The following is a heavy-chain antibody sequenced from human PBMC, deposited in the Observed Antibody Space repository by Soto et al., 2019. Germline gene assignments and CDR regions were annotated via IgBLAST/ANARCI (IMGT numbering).Heavy chain of an antibody. CDR2: IIPIFGTA. J-gene: IGHJ4*02. CDR1: GGTFSSYA. Sequence: QVQLVQSGAEVKKPGSSVKVSCKASGGTFSSYAISWVRQAPGQGLEWMGGIIPIFGTANYAQKFQGGVTLAADESTRRACMALCSLSSEDTAVYYCARDGDIVVVGGDYVRFDSWGQGTLVTVSS. D-gene: IGHD2-21*01. CDR3: ARDGDIVVVGGDYVRFDS. V-gene: IGHV1-69*12.